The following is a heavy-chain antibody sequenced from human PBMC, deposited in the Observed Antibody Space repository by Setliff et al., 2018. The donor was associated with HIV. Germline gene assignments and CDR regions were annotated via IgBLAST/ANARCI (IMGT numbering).Heavy chain of an antibody. Sequence: SETLSLTCTVSGGSISSYYWSWIRQPPGKGLEWIGYIYYSGSTNYNPSLKSRVTISVDTSKNHFSLKLSSVTAADTAVYYCASGECCYGYRFDYWGQGTMVTVSS. CDR3: ASGECCYGYRFDY. D-gene: IGHD5-18*01. CDR1: GGSISSYY. V-gene: IGHV4-59*01. CDR2: IYYSGST. J-gene: IGHJ4*02.